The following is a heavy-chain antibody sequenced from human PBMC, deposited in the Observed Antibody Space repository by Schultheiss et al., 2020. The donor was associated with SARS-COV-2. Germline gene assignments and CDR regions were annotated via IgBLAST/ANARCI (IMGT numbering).Heavy chain of an antibody. V-gene: IGHV3-30-3*01. D-gene: IGHD2-2*01. CDR3: SIVVVPAAYSGQKNWFDP. CDR2: ISYDGSNK. Sequence: GESLKISCAASGFTFSSYAMHWVRQAPGKGLEWVAVISYDGSNKYYADSVKGRFTISRDNSKNTLYLQMNSLRAEDTAVYYVSIVVVPAAYSGQKNWFDPWGQGTLVTVSS. J-gene: IGHJ5*02. CDR1: GFTFSSYA.